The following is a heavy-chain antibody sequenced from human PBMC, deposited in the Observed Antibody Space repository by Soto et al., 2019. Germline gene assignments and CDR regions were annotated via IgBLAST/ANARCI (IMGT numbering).Heavy chain of an antibody. V-gene: IGHV5-51*01. J-gene: IGHJ4*02. CDR1: GYNFNTYW. D-gene: IGHD5-18*01. Sequence: PGESLKISCTGSGYNFNTYWIAWVRQLPGKGLEWMGIIYPGDFDTRYSQSFQGHLTMSVDKSINTAYLQWSNVETSDTAMYYCARLLGYSYGYKEFFDYWGQGTPVTVSS. CDR2: IYPGDFDT. CDR3: ARLLGYSYGYKEFFDY.